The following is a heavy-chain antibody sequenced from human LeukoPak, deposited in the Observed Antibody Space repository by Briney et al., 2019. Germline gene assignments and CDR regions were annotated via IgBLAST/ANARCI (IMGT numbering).Heavy chain of an antibody. Sequence: PSETLSLTCNISGGSISSSSNYWGWLRQPPGKGLEWIGNIYYSGSTYYNPSLKSRVTISVDTSKNQFSLKLSSVTAADTAVYYCARDHTMVRYYHYYGMDVWGQGTTVTVSS. V-gene: IGHV4-39*01. CDR3: ARDHTMVRYYHYYGMDV. CDR1: GGSISSSSNY. CDR2: IYYSGST. D-gene: IGHD3-10*01. J-gene: IGHJ6*02.